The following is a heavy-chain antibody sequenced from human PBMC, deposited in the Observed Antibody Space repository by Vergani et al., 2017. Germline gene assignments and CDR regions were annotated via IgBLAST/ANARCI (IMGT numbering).Heavy chain of an antibody. J-gene: IGHJ6*03. V-gene: IGHV4-4*07. D-gene: IGHD3-3*01. CDR3: ARADFWSGYPPYYYFMDV. CDR2: IYTSGST. CDR1: GGSISSYY. Sequence: QVQLRESGPGLVKPSETLSLTCTVSGGSISSYYWSWIRQPAGKGLEWIGRIYTSGSTNYNPSLKSRVTMSVDTSKNQFSLKLSSVTAADTAVYYCARADFWSGYPPYYYFMDVWGKGTTVTVSS.